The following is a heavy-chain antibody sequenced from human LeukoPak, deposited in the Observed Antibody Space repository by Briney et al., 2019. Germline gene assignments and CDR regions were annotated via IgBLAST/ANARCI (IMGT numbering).Heavy chain of an antibody. D-gene: IGHD2-2*01. J-gene: IGHJ4*02. CDR1: GFTFSNAW. CDR2: IKSKTDGGTT. V-gene: IGHV3-15*01. Sequence: PGGSLRLSCAASGFTFSNAWMSWVRQAPGKGLEWVGCIKSKTDGGTTAYAGPVKGRFTISRDESKNTLYLQMNSLKTEDTAVYYCTTDYQAIVVVPAAILAARRLVGYWGQGTLVTVSS. CDR3: TTDYQAIVVVPAAILAARRLVGY.